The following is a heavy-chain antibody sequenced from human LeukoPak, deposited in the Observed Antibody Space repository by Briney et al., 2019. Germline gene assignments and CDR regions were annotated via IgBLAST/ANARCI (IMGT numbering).Heavy chain of an antibody. D-gene: IGHD3-22*01. Sequence: SETLSLTCTVSGGSISSYYWSWIRQPPGKGLEWIGEINHSGSTNYNPSLKSRVTISVDTSKNQFSLKLSSVTAADTAVYYCARGPYYYDSSGSTGVEIDYWGQGTLVTVSS. CDR3: ARGPYYYDSSGSTGVEIDY. CDR2: INHSGST. J-gene: IGHJ4*02. V-gene: IGHV4-34*01. CDR1: GGSISSYY.